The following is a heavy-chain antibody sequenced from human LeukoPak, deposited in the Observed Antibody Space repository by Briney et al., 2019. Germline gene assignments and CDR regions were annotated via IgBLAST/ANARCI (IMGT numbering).Heavy chain of an antibody. CDR3: AKDGSIAARPRQQDY. Sequence: GGSLRLSCAASGYTFSSYSINWVRQAPGKGLEWVSAISGSGGSTYYADSVKGRFTISRDNSKNTLYLQMNSLRAEDTAVYYCAKDGSIAARPRQQDYWGQGTLVTVSS. D-gene: IGHD6-6*01. V-gene: IGHV3-23*01. J-gene: IGHJ4*02. CDR1: GYTFSSYS. CDR2: ISGSGGST.